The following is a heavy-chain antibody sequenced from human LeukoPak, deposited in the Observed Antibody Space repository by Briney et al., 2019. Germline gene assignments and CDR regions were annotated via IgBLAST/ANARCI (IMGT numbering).Heavy chain of an antibody. J-gene: IGHJ4*02. CDR3: SGEIAVADHFDY. D-gene: IGHD6-19*01. CDR2: IYTSGST. Sequence: SETLSLTCTVSGGSISSYYWSWIRQPARKGLEWIGRIYTSGSTNYNPSLKSRVTMSVDTSKNQFSLKLSSVTAADTAAYYCSGEIAVADHFDYWGQGTLVTGSS. V-gene: IGHV4-4*07. CDR1: GGSISSYY.